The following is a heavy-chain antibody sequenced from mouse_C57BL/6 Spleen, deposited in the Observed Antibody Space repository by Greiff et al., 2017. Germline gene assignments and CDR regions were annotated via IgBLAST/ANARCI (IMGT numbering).Heavy chain of an antibody. Sequence: QVQLQQSGAELVRPGASVKLSCKASGYTFTSYYINWVQQRPGQGLEWLARICPGSGTTYYNEKFKGKATLTVEKSSSTAYMPLSSLTSEDSAVHVCERSDSSWFAYWGQGTLVTVSA. D-gene: IGHD1-1*01. CDR3: ERSDSSWFAY. V-gene: IGHV1-76*01. CDR2: ICPGSGTT. J-gene: IGHJ3*01. CDR1: GYTFTSYY.